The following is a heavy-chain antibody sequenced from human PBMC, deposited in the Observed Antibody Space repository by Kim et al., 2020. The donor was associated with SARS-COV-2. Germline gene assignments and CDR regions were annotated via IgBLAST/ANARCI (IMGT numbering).Heavy chain of an antibody. Sequence: GGSLRPSCAASGFTFSSYWMSWVRQAPGKGLEWVANIKQDGSEKYYVDSVKGRFTISRDNAKNSLYLQMNSLRAEDTAVYYCAREGGSGTNYYYYGMDVWGQGTTVTVSS. V-gene: IGHV3-7*03. CDR1: GFTFSSYW. D-gene: IGHD3-10*01. CDR3: AREGGSGTNYYYYGMDV. J-gene: IGHJ6*02. CDR2: IKQDGSEK.